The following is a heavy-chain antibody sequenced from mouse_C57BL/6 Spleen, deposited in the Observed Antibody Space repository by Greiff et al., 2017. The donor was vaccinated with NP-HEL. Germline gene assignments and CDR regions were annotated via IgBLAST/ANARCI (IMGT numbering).Heavy chain of an antibody. J-gene: IGHJ4*01. D-gene: IGHD2-5*01. Sequence: QVQLKQPGTEQVKPGASVKLSCKASGYTFTSYWMHWAKQRPGQGLEWIGNINPSNGGTNYNEKFKSKATLTVDKSSSTAYMQLSSLTSEDSAVYYCARSGYYSNFLMDYWGQGTSVTVSS. CDR1: GYTFTSYW. CDR3: ARSGYYSNFLMDY. V-gene: IGHV1-53*01. CDR2: INPSNGGT.